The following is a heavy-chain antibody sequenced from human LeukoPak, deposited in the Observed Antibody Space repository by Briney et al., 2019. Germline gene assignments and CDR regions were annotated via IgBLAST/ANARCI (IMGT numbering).Heavy chain of an antibody. J-gene: IGHJ4*02. CDR2: LAHDGGDR. D-gene: IGHD6-19*01. Sequence: GRSLRLSCAASGLTFSNYAMHWAGKAPAKGLDGVAVLAHDGGDRYFADSVKGRFTISRDNSKNTLYLQMSSLRAEDTALYYCARGTPAVAGIDYWGQGTLVTVSS. V-gene: IGHV3-30*04. CDR3: ARGTPAVAGIDY. CDR1: GLTFSNYA.